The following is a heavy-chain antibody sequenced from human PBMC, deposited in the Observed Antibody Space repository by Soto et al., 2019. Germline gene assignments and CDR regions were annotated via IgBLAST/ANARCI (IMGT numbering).Heavy chain of an antibody. CDR3: ARGYGDYYYYMDV. D-gene: IGHD4-17*01. V-gene: IGHV3-7*01. CDR1: GCTFSSYW. J-gene: IGHJ6*03. CDR2: IKQDGSEK. Sequence: TGGSLRLSCAASGCTFSSYWMSWVRQAPGKGLEWVANIKQDGSEKYYVDSVKGRFTISRDNAKNSLYLQMNSLRAEDTAVYYCARGYGDYYYYMDVWGKGTTVTVSS.